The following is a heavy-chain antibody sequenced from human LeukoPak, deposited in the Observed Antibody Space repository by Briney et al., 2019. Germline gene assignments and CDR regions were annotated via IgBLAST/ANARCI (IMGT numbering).Heavy chain of an antibody. CDR1: GFTFSNYG. Sequence: GGSLRLSCAASGFTFSNYGMHWVRQAPGKGLEWVAVISYDGSNKYYADSVKGRFTISRDNSKNTLYLQMNSLRAEDTAVYYCANLSTVTTGDVFDIWGQGTMVTVSS. CDR3: ANLSTVTTGDVFDI. V-gene: IGHV3-30*18. J-gene: IGHJ3*02. D-gene: IGHD4-17*01. CDR2: ISYDGSNK.